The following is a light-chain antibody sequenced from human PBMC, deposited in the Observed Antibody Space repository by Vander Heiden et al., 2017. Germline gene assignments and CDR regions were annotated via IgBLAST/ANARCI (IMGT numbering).Light chain of an antibody. J-gene: IGKJ2*01. CDR1: QSVISTY. Sequence: EIVLTQSPGTLSLSPGERATLSCRSSQSVISTYLAWYQQKPGQAPRLLIYGASTRATGIPVRFSGSGSGTDFTLTISRLEPEDFAVYYCQQERSSHYTFGQGTKLEIK. CDR2: GAS. V-gene: IGKV3-20*01. CDR3: QQERSSHYT.